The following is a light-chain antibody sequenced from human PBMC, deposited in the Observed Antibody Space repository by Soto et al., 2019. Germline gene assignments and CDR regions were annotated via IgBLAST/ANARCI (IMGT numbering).Light chain of an antibody. CDR2: TGS. CDR1: QAIDSW. J-gene: IGKJ1*01. CDR3: QQTLSFPPT. Sequence: DSQMTQSPSSVSASVGDRVTITCLAIQAIDSWLAWYQQKPGEAPKLLIFTGSLLHSGVPPRFSGSGSGTDFTLTTSSLQPEDFATYYCQQTLSFPPTFGQGTKVDIK. V-gene: IGKV1-12*01.